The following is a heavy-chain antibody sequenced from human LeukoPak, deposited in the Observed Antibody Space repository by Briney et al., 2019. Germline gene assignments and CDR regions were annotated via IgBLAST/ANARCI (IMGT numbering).Heavy chain of an antibody. V-gene: IGHV4-39*07. CDR1: GGSINSGSYY. CDR2: FFYTGRN. D-gene: IGHD3-10*01. Sequence: SETLSLTCTVSGGSINSGSYYWGWVRQPPGKGLEWIGSFFYTGRNYHYNPSLRSRVSFSIDTSNKQFSLKLSSVTAADTAVYYCASLGWFGELLDDQHNYYYYYMDVWGKGTTVTVSS. CDR3: ASLGWFGELLDDQHNYYYYYMDV. J-gene: IGHJ6*03.